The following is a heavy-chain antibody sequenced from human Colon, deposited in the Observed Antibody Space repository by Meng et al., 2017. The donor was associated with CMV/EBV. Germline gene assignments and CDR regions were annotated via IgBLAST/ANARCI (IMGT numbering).Heavy chain of an antibody. D-gene: IGHD6-13*01. CDR1: GFTFSSYS. V-gene: IGHV3-21*01. J-gene: IGHJ4*02. CDR3: ARASGYYRSSWYYFDD. CDR2: VSSAGSYI. Sequence: GESLKISCAASGFTFSSYSMNWVRQAPGKGLEWVSSVSSAGSYIYYADSVKGRFTISRDNAKNSLYLQMNNLRAEDTAVYYCARASGYYRSSWYYFDDWGQGTLVTVSS.